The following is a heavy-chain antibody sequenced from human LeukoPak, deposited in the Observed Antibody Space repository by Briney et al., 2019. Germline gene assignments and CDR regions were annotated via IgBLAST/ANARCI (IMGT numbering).Heavy chain of an antibody. V-gene: IGHV3-21*01. CDR3: ARLRRNNDNSGYYYYYDY. CDR1: GLTFSAYS. CDR2: ITPTSSYI. J-gene: IGHJ4*02. D-gene: IGHD3-22*01. Sequence: GGSLRLSCAVSGLTFSAYSFNWVRQAPGKGLEWVSSITPTSSYIYYADSVKGRFTISRDNAKNSLYLQMNSLRAEDTAVYYCARLRRNNDNSGYYYYYDYWGQGTLVTVSS.